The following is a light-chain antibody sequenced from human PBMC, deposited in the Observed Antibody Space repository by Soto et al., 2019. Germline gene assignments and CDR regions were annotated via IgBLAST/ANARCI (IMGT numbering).Light chain of an antibody. CDR2: GAS. CDR1: QSVGSN. J-gene: IGKJ4*01. CDR3: QQYNDWPLT. V-gene: IGKV3-15*01. Sequence: EIVLTQSPATLSMSPGERATLSCRASQSVGSNLAWYQQQPGQAPRLLVYGASARATEIPARFSCSGSGTEFTLTISSLQSEDFAVYYFQQYNDWPLTFGGGTKVEIK.